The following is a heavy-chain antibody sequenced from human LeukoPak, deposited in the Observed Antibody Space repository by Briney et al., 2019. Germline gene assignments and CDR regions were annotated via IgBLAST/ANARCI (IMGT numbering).Heavy chain of an antibody. V-gene: IGHV3-30*02. D-gene: IGHD2-15*01. Sequence: GGSLRLSCAASGFTFSSYGMHWVRQAPGKGLEWVAVIWYDGSNKYYADSVKGRFTISRDNSKNTLYLQMNSLRSEDTAVYYCAMRYCSGGSCYSSWFDPWGQGTLVTVSS. CDR2: IWYDGSNK. CDR1: GFTFSSYG. CDR3: AMRYCSGGSCYSSWFDP. J-gene: IGHJ5*02.